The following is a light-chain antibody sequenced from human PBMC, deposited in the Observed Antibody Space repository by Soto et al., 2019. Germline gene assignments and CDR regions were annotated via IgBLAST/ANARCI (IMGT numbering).Light chain of an antibody. CDR3: CSYAGSYTSDVV. V-gene: IGLV2-11*01. CDR1: SSDVGGYNY. CDR2: DVS. Sequence: QSALTQPRSVSGSPGQSVTISCTGTSSDVGGYNYVSWYQQHPGKAPKLMIYDVSKRPSGVPDRFSGSKSGNTASLTISGVQAEDEADYYCCSYAGSYTSDVVFGGGTKLTVL. J-gene: IGLJ2*01.